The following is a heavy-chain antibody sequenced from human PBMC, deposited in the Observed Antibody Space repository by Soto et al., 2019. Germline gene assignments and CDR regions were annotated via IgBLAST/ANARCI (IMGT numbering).Heavy chain of an antibody. CDR1: GFIFPTYA. J-gene: IGHJ3*02. D-gene: IGHD4-17*01. CDR2: ISGSGATT. Sequence: LRLSCAASGFIFPTYAMSWVRQAPGKGLEWVSAISGSGATTYYADSVKGRFTISRDNSKSTVYLQMNSLRAEDTAVYYCAKEDDYGDYANDAFDIWGQGTTVTVSS. CDR3: AKEDDYGDYANDAFDI. V-gene: IGHV3-23*01.